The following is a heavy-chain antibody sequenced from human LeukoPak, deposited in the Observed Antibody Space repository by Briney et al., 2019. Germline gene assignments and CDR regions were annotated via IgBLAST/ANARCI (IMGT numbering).Heavy chain of an antibody. J-gene: IGHJ4*02. Sequence: ASVKVSCKASGYTFTSYGISWVRQAPGQGLEWMGWISAYNGNTNYAQKLQGRVTMTTDTSTSTAYMELRSLRSDGTAVYYCARVLLPGVYSGMEESDYWGQGTLVTVSS. D-gene: IGHD5-12*01. CDR1: GYTFTSYG. CDR2: ISAYNGNT. CDR3: ARVLLPGVYSGMEESDY. V-gene: IGHV1-18*04.